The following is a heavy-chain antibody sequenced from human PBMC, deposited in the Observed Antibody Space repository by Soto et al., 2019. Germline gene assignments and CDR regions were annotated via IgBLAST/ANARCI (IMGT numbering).Heavy chain of an antibody. V-gene: IGHV1-18*01. J-gene: IGHJ5*02. Sequence: ASVKVSCKTSGGTFSSYDISWVRQAPGQGLEWMGWISTYNGNTNYAQKLQGRVTMTTDTSTSTAYMELRSLRSDDTAVYYCAGEFGVAATVWGSDPWAKGPLDPVSS. CDR3: AGEFGVAATVWGSDP. D-gene: IGHD2-15*01. CDR2: ISTYNGNT. CDR1: GGTFSSYD.